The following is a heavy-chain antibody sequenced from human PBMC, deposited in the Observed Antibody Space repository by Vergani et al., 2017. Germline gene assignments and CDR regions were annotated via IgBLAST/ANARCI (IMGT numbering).Heavy chain of an antibody. Sequence: EVQLLESGGDLVQPGGSLRLSCAASGFTFNHYAMNWVRQAPGKGLEWVSGISGCGCSTYYAGSVKGRFTISIDSSKNTLYLQMNSLSSGDTAVYYCAKANPRNSGYDYLYNYHAMGVWGQGTTVTVSS. V-gene: IGHV3-23*01. CDR1: GFTFNHYA. CDR2: ISGCGCST. J-gene: IGHJ6*02. CDR3: AKANPRNSGYDYLYNYHAMGV. D-gene: IGHD5-12*01.